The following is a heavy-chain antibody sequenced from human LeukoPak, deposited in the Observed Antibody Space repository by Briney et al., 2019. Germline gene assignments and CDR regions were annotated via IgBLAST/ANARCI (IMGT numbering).Heavy chain of an antibody. V-gene: IGHV3-23*01. CDR2: ISGSGGST. Sequence: PGGSLRLSCAASGFTFSSYGMSWVRQAPGKGLEWVSAISGSGGSTYYADSVKGRFTISRDNSKNTLYLQMNSLRAEDTAVYYCARVVSGPFDYWGQGTLVTVSS. CDR3: ARVVSGPFDY. CDR1: GFTFSSYG. D-gene: IGHD2-21*02. J-gene: IGHJ4*02.